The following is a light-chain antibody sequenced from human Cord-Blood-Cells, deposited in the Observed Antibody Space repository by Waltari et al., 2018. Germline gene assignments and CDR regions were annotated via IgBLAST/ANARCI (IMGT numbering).Light chain of an antibody. CDR1: ISTIGRNP. CDR3: AAWDDSLNGWV. J-gene: IGLJ3*02. Sequence: QSVLTQPPSASGTPVQRVTISSSGSISTIGRNPVPWYQPPPATAPKLLTYSNNQRPSGVPDRFSGSKSGTSASLAISGLQSEDEADYYCAAWDDSLNGWVFGGGTKLTVL. CDR2: SNN. V-gene: IGLV1-44*01.